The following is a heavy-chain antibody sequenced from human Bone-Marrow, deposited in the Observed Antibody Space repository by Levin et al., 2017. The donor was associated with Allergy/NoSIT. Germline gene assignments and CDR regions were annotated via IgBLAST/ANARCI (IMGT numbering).Heavy chain of an antibody. D-gene: IGHD3-22*01. CDR1: GFTFSSYW. Sequence: SCAASGFTFSSYWMSWVRQAPGKGLEWVANIKQDGSEKYYVDSVKGRFTISRDNAKNSLYLQMNSLRAEDTAVYYCARGYYYDTTRFDPWGQGTLVTVSS. V-gene: IGHV3-7*01. CDR2: IKQDGSEK. CDR3: ARGYYYDTTRFDP. J-gene: IGHJ5*02.